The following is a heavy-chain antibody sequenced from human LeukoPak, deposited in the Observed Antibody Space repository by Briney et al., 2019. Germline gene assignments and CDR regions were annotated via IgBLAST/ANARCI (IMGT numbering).Heavy chain of an antibody. Sequence: PGGSLRLSCAASEFTFSNAYMGWVRQAPGKGLEWVSSISSSSSYIYYADSVKGRFTISRDNAKNSLYLQMNSLRAEDTAVYYCARVSDSGGYYEDYWGQGTLVTVSS. V-gene: IGHV3-21*01. CDR2: ISSSSSYI. J-gene: IGHJ4*02. CDR1: EFTFSNAY. D-gene: IGHD3-22*01. CDR3: ARVSDSGGYYEDY.